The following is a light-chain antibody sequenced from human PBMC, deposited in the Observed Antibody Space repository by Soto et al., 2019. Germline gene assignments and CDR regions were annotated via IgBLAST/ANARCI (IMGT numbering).Light chain of an antibody. CDR1: SSDVGGYNY. CDR3: SSYTSSGTLV. J-gene: IGLJ2*01. Sequence: QSALTQPASVSGSPGQSITISCTGTSSDVGGYNYVSWYQQHPGKAPKLMIYDVSSRPSGVSTRFSGSKSGDTASLTISGLQAEDEADYYCSSYTSSGTLVFGGGTKLTVL. CDR2: DVS. V-gene: IGLV2-14*03.